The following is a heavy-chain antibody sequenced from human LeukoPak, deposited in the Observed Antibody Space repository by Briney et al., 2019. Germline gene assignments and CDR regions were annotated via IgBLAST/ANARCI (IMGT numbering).Heavy chain of an antibody. Sequence: PGGSLRLSCAASGFTFDDYAMHWVRQAPGKGLEWVSGISWNSGSIGYADSVKGRFTISRDNAKNSLYLQMNSLRAEDTALYYCAKDWLGELTLSCMDVWGQGTMVTVSS. CDR3: AKDWLGELTLSCMDV. V-gene: IGHV3-9*01. CDR2: ISWNSGSI. CDR1: GFTFDDYA. D-gene: IGHD3-10*01. J-gene: IGHJ3*01.